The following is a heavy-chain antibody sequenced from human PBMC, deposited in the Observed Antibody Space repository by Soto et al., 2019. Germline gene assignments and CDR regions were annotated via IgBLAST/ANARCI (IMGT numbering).Heavy chain of an antibody. D-gene: IGHD6-19*01. CDR2: IIPIFGTA. J-gene: IGHJ6*02. CDR1: GGTFSSYA. Sequence: SVKVSCKASGGTFSSYAINWVRQAPGQGLEWMGGIIPIFGTANYAQKFQGRVTITADESTSTAYMELSSLRSEDTAVYYCAITYSSGWRNYYYYGMDVWGQGTTVTVSS. CDR3: AITYSSGWRNYYYYGMDV. V-gene: IGHV1-69*13.